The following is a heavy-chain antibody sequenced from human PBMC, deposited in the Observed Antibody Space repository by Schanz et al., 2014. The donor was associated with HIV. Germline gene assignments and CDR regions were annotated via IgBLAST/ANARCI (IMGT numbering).Heavy chain of an antibody. D-gene: IGHD3-22*01. CDR2: ISYDGSNK. J-gene: IGHJ6*02. V-gene: IGHV3-30-3*01. CDR3: ARDVSYDSSGYYSDYYYGMDV. Sequence: VQLLESGGGLVQPGGSLRLSCADSGFTFSSYAMSWVRQAPGKGLEWVAVISYDGSNKYYADSVKGRFTISRDNSKNTLYLQMNSLRAEDTAVYYCARDVSYDSSGYYSDYYYGMDVWGQGTTVTVSS. CDR1: GFTFSSYA.